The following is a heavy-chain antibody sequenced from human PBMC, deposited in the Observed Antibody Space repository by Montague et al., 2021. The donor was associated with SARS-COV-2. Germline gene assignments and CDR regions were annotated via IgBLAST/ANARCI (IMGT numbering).Heavy chain of an antibody. CDR2: IYDSGST. CDR1: GGSISSYY. V-gene: IGHV4-59*08. Sequence: SETLSLTCTVSGGSISSYYWSWIRQPPGQGLEWIGYIYDSGSTNYKSSLRSRVTISVDTSKNQFSLKLNAVTAADTAVYYCARHRRSRYGNFDYWGQGTLVTVSS. J-gene: IGHJ4*02. CDR3: ARHRRSRYGNFDY. D-gene: IGHD1-1*01.